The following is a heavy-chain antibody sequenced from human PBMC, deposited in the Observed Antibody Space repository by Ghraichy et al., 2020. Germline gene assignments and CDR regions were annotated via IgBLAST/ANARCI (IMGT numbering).Heavy chain of an antibody. D-gene: IGHD2-2*01. Sequence: GRPLYADSVRGRFTISRDTSKNTLYMQMTSLRADDSAIYYCVKYANYGGFYFDYWCQGTL. J-gene: IGHJ4*02. CDR2: GRP. CDR3: VKYANYGGFYFDY. V-gene: IGHV3-23*01.